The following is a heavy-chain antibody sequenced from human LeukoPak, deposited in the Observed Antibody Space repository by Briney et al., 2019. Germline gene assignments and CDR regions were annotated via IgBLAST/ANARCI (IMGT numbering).Heavy chain of an antibody. Sequence: GGSLRLSCAASGFTFDDYAMHWVRQAPGKGLEWVSGISWNSGSIGYADSVKGRFTISRDNAKNSLYLQMNSLRAEDTALYYCAKDISWQQPGSPFDYWGQGTLVTVSS. CDR3: AKDISWQQPGSPFDY. CDR1: GFTFDDYA. CDR2: ISWNSGSI. D-gene: IGHD6-13*01. V-gene: IGHV3-9*01. J-gene: IGHJ4*02.